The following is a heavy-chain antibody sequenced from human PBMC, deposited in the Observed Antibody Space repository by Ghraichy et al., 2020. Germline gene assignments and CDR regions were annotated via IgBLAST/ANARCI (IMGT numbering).Heavy chain of an antibody. D-gene: IGHD3-22*01. CDR2: IGSSSSTV. CDR3: ARDRGVYYDRSDYFYVGRDAVDI. CDR1: GFTFSTYT. Sequence: GGSLRLSCAASGFTFSTYTMNWVRQAPGKGLEWISYIGSSSSTVYYADSVKGRFTISRDNAKNSLYLQMSSLRDEDTAVYYCARDRGVYYDRSDYFYVGRDAVDIWGRGTMVIVSS. J-gene: IGHJ3*02. V-gene: IGHV3-48*02.